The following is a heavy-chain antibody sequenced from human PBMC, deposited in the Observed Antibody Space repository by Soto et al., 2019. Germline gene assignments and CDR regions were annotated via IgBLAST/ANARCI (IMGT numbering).Heavy chain of an antibody. V-gene: IGHV3-21*01. D-gene: IGHD3-10*01. CDR2: ISSSSSYI. J-gene: IGHJ6*03. Sequence: GGSLRLSCAASGFTFSSYSMNWVRQAPGKGLEWVSSISSSSSYIYYADSVKGRFTISRDNAKNSLYLQMNSLRAEDTAVYYCASRVVMVRGVTDYMDVWGKGTTVTVSS. CDR1: GFTFSSYS. CDR3: ASRVVMVRGVTDYMDV.